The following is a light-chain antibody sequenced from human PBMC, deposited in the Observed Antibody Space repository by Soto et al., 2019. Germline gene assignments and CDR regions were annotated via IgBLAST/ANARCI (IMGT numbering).Light chain of an antibody. J-gene: IGLJ2*01. CDR1: NIGSKS. CDR2: YDS. V-gene: IGLV3-21*04. CDR3: QVWDSSSDHVV. Sequence: SYELTQPPSVSVAPGKTARITCGGNNIGSKSVHWYQQTPGQAPVLVIYYDSDRPSGIPERFSGSNSGNTATRTISRVEAGDEADYYFQVWDSSSDHVVFGGGTKLTVL.